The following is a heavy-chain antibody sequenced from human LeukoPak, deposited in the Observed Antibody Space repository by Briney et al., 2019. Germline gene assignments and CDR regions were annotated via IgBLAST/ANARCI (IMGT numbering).Heavy chain of an antibody. Sequence: GRSLRLSCAASGFTFSSYAMHWVRQAPGKGLEWVGFIRSKAYGGTTEYAASVKGRFTISRDDSKSIAYLQMNSLQTEDTAVYYCIRSVKYYDILTGYSNFDYWGQGTLVTVSS. J-gene: IGHJ4*02. CDR2: IRSKAYGGTT. V-gene: IGHV3-49*04. CDR3: IRSVKYYDILTGYSNFDY. D-gene: IGHD3-9*01. CDR1: GFTFSSYA.